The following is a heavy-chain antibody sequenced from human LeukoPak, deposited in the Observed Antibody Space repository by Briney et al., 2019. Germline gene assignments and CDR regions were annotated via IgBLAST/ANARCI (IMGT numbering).Heavy chain of an antibody. CDR2: IYPGDSDT. CDR1: GYSFTSYW. J-gene: IGHJ4*02. V-gene: IGHV5-51*01. CDR3: ARVPYVDIVATTPYYFDY. D-gene: IGHD5-12*01. Sequence: GESLKISCKGSGYSFTSYWIGWVRQMPGKGLEWMGIIYPGDSDTRYSPSFQGQVTISADKSISTAYLQRSSLKASDTAMYYCARVPYVDIVATTPYYFDYWGQGTLVTVSS.